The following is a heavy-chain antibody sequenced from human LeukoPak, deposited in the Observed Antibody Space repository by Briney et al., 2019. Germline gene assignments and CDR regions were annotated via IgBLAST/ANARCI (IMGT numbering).Heavy chain of an antibody. J-gene: IGHJ4*02. CDR1: GFTFTNYG. V-gene: IGHV1-18*01. CDR3: ARGGSRSDILTWDY. D-gene: IGHD3-9*01. Sequence: ASVKVSCKASGFTFTNYGFSWVRQAPGQGLEWMGWVSASNGNTNYAQSLQGRVTMTTDTSTSTTYMELRSLRSDDTAVFFCARGGSRSDILTWDYCGQGTLVTVSS. CDR2: VSASNGNT.